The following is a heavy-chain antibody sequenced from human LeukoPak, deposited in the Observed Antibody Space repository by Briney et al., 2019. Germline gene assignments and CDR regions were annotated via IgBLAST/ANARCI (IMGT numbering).Heavy chain of an antibody. J-gene: IGHJ4*02. CDR3: AKVASFCTSPSCVRGGFDY. CDR2: LSGSGGNT. CDR1: GFTFSRYS. Sequence: PGGSLRLSCTDSGFTFSRYSMSWVRQAPGKGLEWVSALSGSGGNTYYADSVKGRFTISRDNSKNTLYLQMNSLRAEDTAKYYCAKVASFCTSPSCVRGGFDYWGQGTLVTVSS. D-gene: IGHD2-2*01. V-gene: IGHV3-23*01.